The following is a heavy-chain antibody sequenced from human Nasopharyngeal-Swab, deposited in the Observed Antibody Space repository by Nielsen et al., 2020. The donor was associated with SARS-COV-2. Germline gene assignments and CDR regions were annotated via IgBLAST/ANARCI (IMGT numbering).Heavy chain of an antibody. V-gene: IGHV3-23*01. CDR3: AKSGYSSSSESDY. CDR2: ISGSGGST. CDR1: GFTFSSYS. D-gene: IGHD6-6*01. Sequence: LKISCAASGFTFSSYSMNWVRQAPGKGLEWVSAISGSGGSTYYADSVKGRFTISRDNSKNTLYLQMNSLRAEDTAVYYCAKSGYSSSSESDYWGQGTLVTVSS. J-gene: IGHJ4*02.